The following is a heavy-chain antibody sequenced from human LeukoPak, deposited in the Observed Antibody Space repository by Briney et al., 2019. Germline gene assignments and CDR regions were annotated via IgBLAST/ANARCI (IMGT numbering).Heavy chain of an antibody. V-gene: IGHV3-73*01. Sequence: PGGSLRLSCAVSGFTFSGSAMHWVPQASGKGLEWVGRIGSRADTYATTYAASVKGRFTISRDDSKNTAYLQMNNLQTEDTAVYYCLVEPTYYVDVGRKGNAVTVSS. CDR3: LVEPTYYVDV. CDR2: IGSRADTYAT. CDR1: GFTFSGSA. J-gene: IGHJ6*03.